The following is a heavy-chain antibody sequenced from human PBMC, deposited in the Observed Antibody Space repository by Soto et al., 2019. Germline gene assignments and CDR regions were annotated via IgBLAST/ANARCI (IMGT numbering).Heavy chain of an antibody. CDR2: ISWNSGSI. CDR1: GFTFDDYA. J-gene: IGHJ6*03. Sequence: GGSLRLSCAASGFTFDDYAMHWVRQAPGKGLEWVSGISWNSGSIGYADSVKGRFTISRDNAKNSLYLQMNSLRAEDTALYYCAKDDYGEPYYMDVWGKGTTVTVSS. V-gene: IGHV3-9*01. D-gene: IGHD4-17*01. CDR3: AKDDYGEPYYMDV.